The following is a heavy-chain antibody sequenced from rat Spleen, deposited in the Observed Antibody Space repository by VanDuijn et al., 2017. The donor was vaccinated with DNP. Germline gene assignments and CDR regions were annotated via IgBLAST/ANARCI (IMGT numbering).Heavy chain of an antibody. D-gene: IGHD5-1*01. CDR1: GFTFSDYY. CDR3: ARQDWERFAY. Sequence: EVKLVESGGGLVQPGRSLKLSCAGSGFTFSDYYMAWVRQTPTKGLDWVASISSDGSHTYYRDSVKGRFTISRDNSKNTQYLQMVSLRSEDMATYYCARQDWERFAYWGQGTLVTVSS. J-gene: IGHJ3*01. CDR2: ISSDGSHT. V-gene: IGHV5S13*01.